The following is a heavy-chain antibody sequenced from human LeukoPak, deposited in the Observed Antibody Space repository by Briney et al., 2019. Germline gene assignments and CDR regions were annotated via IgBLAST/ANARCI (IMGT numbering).Heavy chain of an antibody. V-gene: IGHV3-74*01. Sequence: PGGSLRLSCAASGFTFSSYWMHWVRQAPGKGLVWVSRINTDGSGTSYADSVKGRFTISRDNAKNTLYLQMNSLRAEDTAVYYCANSIYGYYFDYWGQGTLVTVSS. CDR1: GFTFSSYW. CDR2: INTDGSGT. D-gene: IGHD3-10*01. J-gene: IGHJ4*02. CDR3: ANSIYGYYFDY.